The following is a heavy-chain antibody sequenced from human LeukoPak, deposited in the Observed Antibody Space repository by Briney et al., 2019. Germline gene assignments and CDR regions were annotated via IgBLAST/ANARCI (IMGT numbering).Heavy chain of an antibody. V-gene: IGHV3-23*01. CDR2: ISGGGGST. CDR1: GFTFSSYA. Sequence: HPGGSLRLSCAASGFTFSSYAMSWVRQAPGKGLEWVSAISGGGGSTYYADSVKGRFTISRDNSKNTLYLQMNSLRAEDTAVYYCATFQTYYDFWSGYWGGYFDYWGQGTLVTVSS. J-gene: IGHJ4*02. CDR3: ATFQTYYDFWSGYWGGYFDY. D-gene: IGHD3-3*01.